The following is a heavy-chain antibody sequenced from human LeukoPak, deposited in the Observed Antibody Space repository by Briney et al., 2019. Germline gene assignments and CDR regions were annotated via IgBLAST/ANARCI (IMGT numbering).Heavy chain of an antibody. J-gene: IGHJ4*02. CDR2: INPSGGST. D-gene: IGHD3-10*01. Sequence: ASVKVSCKASGYAFTNYFMHWVRQAPGQGLEWMGIINPSGGSTTYAQKFQGRVTMTRDTSTNTVYMELSSLTPEDTAVYYCARLGAYLRSFDYWGQGTLVTVSS. CDR3: ARLGAYLRSFDY. V-gene: IGHV1-46*01. CDR1: GYAFTNYF.